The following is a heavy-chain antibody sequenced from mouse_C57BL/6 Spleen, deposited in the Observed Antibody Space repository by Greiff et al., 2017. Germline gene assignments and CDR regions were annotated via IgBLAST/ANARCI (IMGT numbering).Heavy chain of an antibody. D-gene: IGHD1-1*01. CDR2: INPSSGYT. CDR1: GYTFTSYG. J-gene: IGHJ3*01. V-gene: IGHV1-7*01. Sequence: QVQLQQSGAELAKPGASVKLSCKASGYTFTSYGMNWVKQRPGQGLEWIGYINPSSGYTKYNQKFKDKATLTADKSSSTAYMQLRSLTYEDSAVYCRASEEDGSTPWFAYWGQGTLVTVSA. CDR3: ASEEDGSTPWFAY.